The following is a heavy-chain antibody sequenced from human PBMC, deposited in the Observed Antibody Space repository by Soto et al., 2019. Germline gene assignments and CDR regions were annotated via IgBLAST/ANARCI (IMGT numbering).Heavy chain of an antibody. CDR2: IKQDGNEK. CDR3: TRADLTVTLSVFDP. CDR1: GFTFSNYW. J-gene: IGHJ5*02. Sequence: GGSLRLSCAASGFTFSNYWMNWVRQAPGKGLEWVASIKQDGNEKHYVDSVTGRFTISRDNSKNTLYLQMNSLSADDTAVYYCTRADLTVTLSVFDPWGQGTLVTVSS. D-gene: IGHD4-17*01. V-gene: IGHV3-7*02.